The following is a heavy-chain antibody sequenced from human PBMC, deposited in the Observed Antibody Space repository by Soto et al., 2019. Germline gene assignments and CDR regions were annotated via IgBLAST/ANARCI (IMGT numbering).Heavy chain of an antibody. CDR2: IDSDGSST. Sequence: PGGSLRLSCAASGFTFSTYWMHWVRQAPGKGLVWVSRIDSDGSSTSYADSVKGRFTIPRDNAKNTLYLQMNSLRAEDTAVYYCARGWRYGMDVWGQGTTVTVSS. V-gene: IGHV3-74*01. CDR1: GFTFSTYW. J-gene: IGHJ6*02. CDR3: ARGWRYGMDV. D-gene: IGHD2-15*01.